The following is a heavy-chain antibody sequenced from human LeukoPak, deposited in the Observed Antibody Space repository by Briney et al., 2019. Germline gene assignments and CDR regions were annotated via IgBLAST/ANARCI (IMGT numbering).Heavy chain of an antibody. CDR1: GFTFSSYW. J-gene: IGHJ6*03. Sequence: PGGSLRLSCAASGFTFSSYWMSWVRQAPGKGLEWVSYISSSGSTIYYADSVKGRFTISRDNAKNSLYLQMNSLRAEDTAVYYCARGGRPKDYYYYMDVWGKGTTVTISS. V-gene: IGHV3-48*04. D-gene: IGHD1-26*01. CDR3: ARGGRPKDYYYYMDV. CDR2: ISSSGSTI.